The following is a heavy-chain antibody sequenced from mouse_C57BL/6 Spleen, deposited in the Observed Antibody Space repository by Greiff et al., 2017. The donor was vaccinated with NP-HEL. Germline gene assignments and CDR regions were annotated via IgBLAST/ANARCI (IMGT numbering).Heavy chain of an antibody. Sequence: QVQLKESGPGLVAPSQCLSITCTVSGFSLTSYGVHWVRQPPGKGLEWLVVIWSDGSTTYNSALKSRLSISKDNSKSQVFLKMNSLQTDDTAMYYCARHPQTAQATAMDYWGQGTSVTVSS. CDR3: ARHPQTAQATAMDY. V-gene: IGHV2-6-1*01. CDR2: IWSDGST. D-gene: IGHD3-2*02. CDR1: GFSLTSYG. J-gene: IGHJ4*01.